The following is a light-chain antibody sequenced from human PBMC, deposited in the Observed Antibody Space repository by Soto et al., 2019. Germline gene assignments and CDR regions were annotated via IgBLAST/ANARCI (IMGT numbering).Light chain of an antibody. J-gene: IGLJ3*02. CDR2: DVT. Sequence: QSALTQPASVSGSPGQSITISCTGSSSDVGAYNYVSWYQHHPGEAPKLMIYDVTHRPSGVSYRFSGSKSGNTASLTISGLQAEDEADYYCYSYTSTSPGVFGGGTQLTVL. CDR3: YSYTSTSPGV. V-gene: IGLV2-14*03. CDR1: SSDVGAYNY.